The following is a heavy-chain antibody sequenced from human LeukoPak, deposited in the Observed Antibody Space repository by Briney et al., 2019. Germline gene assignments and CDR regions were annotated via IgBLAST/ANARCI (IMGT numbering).Heavy chain of an antibody. J-gene: IGHJ4*02. V-gene: IGHV3-7*01. CDR2: IKQDGSEK. CDR1: GFTFSSYW. D-gene: IGHD5-12*01. CDR3: GKYNYDYGIFDY. Sequence: GGSLRLSCAASGFTFSSYWMSWVRQPPGKGLEWVANIKQDGSEKYYVDSVKGRFTISRDNAKNSLYLQMNSLRAEDTALYYCGKYNYDYGIFDYWVQVTLVTVSS.